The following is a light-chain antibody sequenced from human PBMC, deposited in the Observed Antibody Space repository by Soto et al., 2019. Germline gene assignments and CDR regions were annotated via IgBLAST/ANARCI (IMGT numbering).Light chain of an antibody. CDR2: GAS. V-gene: IGKV3-15*01. CDR3: QQYNKWPPWT. CDR1: QSVSGK. J-gene: IGKJ1*01. Sequence: EIVLPQSPATLSLSAGERANLPCRDSQSVSGKLAWYQQKPPQAPRLLIYGASTRATGIPATFSGSGSATEFTLTISSLQSEDFAVYYCQQYNKWPPWTFGQGTKVDIK.